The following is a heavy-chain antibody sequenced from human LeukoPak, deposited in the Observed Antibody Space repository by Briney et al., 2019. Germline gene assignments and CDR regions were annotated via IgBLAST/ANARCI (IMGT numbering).Heavy chain of an antibody. CDR2: IYPSGST. Sequence: SETLSLTYSVSGGPISSYYWTWIRQPAGKGLEWIGRIYPSGSTNYNPSLKSRVTMSVDTSKNQFSLKLSSVAAADTAVYYRARENSGSYREFDYWGQGTLVTVSS. CDR1: GGPISSYY. CDR3: ARENSGSYREFDY. D-gene: IGHD1-26*01. V-gene: IGHV4-4*07. J-gene: IGHJ4*02.